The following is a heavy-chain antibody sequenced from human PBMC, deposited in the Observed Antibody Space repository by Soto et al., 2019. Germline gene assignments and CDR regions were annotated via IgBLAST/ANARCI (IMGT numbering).Heavy chain of an antibody. J-gene: IGHJ4*02. CDR1: GFTFSSYA. CDR2: ISYDGSNK. D-gene: IGHD6-19*01. CDR3: ARGRSSGWFDY. Sequence: GGSLRLSCAASGFTFSSYAMHWVRQAPGKGLEWVAVISYDGSNKYYADSVKGRFTISRDNSKNTLYLQMNSLRAEDTAVYYCARGRSSGWFDYWGQGTLVTVSS. V-gene: IGHV3-30-3*01.